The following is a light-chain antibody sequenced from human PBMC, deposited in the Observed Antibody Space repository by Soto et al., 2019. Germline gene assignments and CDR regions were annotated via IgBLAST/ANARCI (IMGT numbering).Light chain of an antibody. J-gene: IGKJ2*01. Sequence: EIVLTQSPVTLSLSPGERATLSCRASQSVSTYLAWYQQKPGQAPRLLIYDASNRATGITARFSGSGSGTDFTITISSLAPEDFAVYYCQQRSNWPPYTFGQGYKLEIK. CDR1: QSVSTY. CDR3: QQRSNWPPYT. V-gene: IGKV3-11*01. CDR2: DAS.